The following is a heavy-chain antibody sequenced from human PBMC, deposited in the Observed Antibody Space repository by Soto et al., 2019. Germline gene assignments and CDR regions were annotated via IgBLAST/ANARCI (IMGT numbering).Heavy chain of an antibody. V-gene: IGHV3-NL1*01. CDR2: IYGAASGI. J-gene: IGHJ6*02. CDR3: AKDNYGSGSYYYYYGMDV. Sequence: GGSLRLSCAACGFSFHEYTMNWVRQAPGKGLEWVSGIYGAASGIYYADSVKGRFTISRDNSKNTLYLQMNSLRAEDTAVYYCAKDNYGSGSYYYYYGMDVWGQGTTVTVSS. CDR1: GFSFHEYT. D-gene: IGHD3-10*01.